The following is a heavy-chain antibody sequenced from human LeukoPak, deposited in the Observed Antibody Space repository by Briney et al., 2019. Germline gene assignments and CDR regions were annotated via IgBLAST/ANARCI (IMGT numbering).Heavy chain of an antibody. D-gene: IGHD1-26*01. V-gene: IGHV1-2*02. CDR2: INPNSGGT. CDR3: ARDRARGGATGGGY. CDR1: GYTFTSYG. Sequence: ASVKVSCKASGYTFTSYGISWVRQAPGQGLEWMGWINPNSGGTNYAQKFQGRVTMTRDTSISTAYMELSRLRSDDTAVYYCARDRARGGATGGGYWGQGTLVTVSS. J-gene: IGHJ4*02.